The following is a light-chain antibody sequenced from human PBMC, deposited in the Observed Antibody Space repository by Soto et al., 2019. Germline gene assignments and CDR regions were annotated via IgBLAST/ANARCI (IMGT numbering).Light chain of an antibody. Sequence: ALTQPASVSGSPGQSITISCTGTSSDVGGYNYVSWYQQHPGKAPKLMIYVVSNRPSGVSNRFSGSKSGNTASLTISGLQAEDEADYYCSSYTSSSPPYVFGTGTKLTVL. V-gene: IGLV2-14*01. CDR1: SSDVGGYNY. J-gene: IGLJ1*01. CDR2: VVS. CDR3: SSYTSSSPPYV.